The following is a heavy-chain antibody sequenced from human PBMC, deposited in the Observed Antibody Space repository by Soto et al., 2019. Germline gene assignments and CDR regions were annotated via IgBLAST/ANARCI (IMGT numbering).Heavy chain of an antibody. D-gene: IGHD4-4*01. V-gene: IGHV5-51*01. CDR1: RSSSSNHW. J-gene: IGHJ4*02. CDR3: ATLSTTRIYYTNSDY. CDR2: IYPGDSDT. Sequence: PGESLKISCDGSRSSSSNHWIAWVRQMPGKGLEWMGIIYPGDSDTRYSPSFQGQVTISADKSISTAYLQWSSMKASDTAMYYCATLSTTRIYYTNSDYWGQGTLVTVSS.